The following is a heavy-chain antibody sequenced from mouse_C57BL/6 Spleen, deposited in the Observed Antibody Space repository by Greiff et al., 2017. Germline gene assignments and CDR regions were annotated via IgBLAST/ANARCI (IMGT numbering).Heavy chain of an antibody. CDR2: ISGGGGNT. CDR1: GFTFSSYT. V-gene: IGHV5-9*01. Sequence: EVQVVESGGGLVKPGGSLKLSCAASGFTFSSYTMSWVRQTPEKRLEWVATISGGGGNTYYPDSVKGRFTISRDNAKNTLYLQMSSLRSEDTALYYCARQSGDGYYFDYWGQGTTLTVSS. D-gene: IGHD2-3*01. CDR3: ARQSGDGYYFDY. J-gene: IGHJ2*01.